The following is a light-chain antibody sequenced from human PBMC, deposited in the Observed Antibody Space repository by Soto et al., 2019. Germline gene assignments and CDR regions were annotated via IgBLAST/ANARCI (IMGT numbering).Light chain of an antibody. CDR1: SSDVGSYNY. V-gene: IGLV2-14*01. CDR2: ASS. Sequence: QSALTQPASVSRSPGQSITISCTGTSSDVGSYNYVSWYQQHPGKAPRLMIYASSNRPSGVSHRFSGSRSGNTASLTISGLQAEDEADYFCSSYTSGSTLYVFGSGTKVTVL. J-gene: IGLJ1*01. CDR3: SSYTSGSTLYV.